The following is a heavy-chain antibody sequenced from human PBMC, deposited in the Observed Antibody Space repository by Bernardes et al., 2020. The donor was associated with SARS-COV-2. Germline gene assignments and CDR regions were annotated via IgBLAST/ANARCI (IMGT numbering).Heavy chain of an antibody. CDR1: GGSISSSSYY. CDR2: IYYSGST. CDR3: ARQSGYSGYDPPNNHSYGMDV. D-gene: IGHD5-12*01. J-gene: IGHJ6*02. V-gene: IGHV4-39*01. Sequence: SETLSLTCTVSGGSISSSSYYWGWIRQPPGKGLEWIGSIYYSGSTYYNPSLKSRVTISVDTSKNQFSLKLSSVTAADTAVYYCARQSGYSGYDPPNNHSYGMDVWGQGTTVTVSS.